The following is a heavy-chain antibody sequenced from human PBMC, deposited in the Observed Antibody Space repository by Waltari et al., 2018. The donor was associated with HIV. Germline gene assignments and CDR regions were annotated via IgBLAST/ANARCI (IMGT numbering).Heavy chain of an antibody. CDR1: GGSVSSSSYF. CDR2: IYYTGRA. Sequence: QLQLQESGPGLVKPSETLSLTCAVSGGSVSSSSYFWGWIRQPPGKGLEWVGRIYYTGRANYNPSLKCRVTISVDTSKNQFSLKVTSVTAADTAVYYCARHALRVGAAYWNFDLWGRGTLVTVSS. CDR3: ARHALRVGAAYWNFDL. V-gene: IGHV4-39*01. J-gene: IGHJ2*01. D-gene: IGHD1-26*01.